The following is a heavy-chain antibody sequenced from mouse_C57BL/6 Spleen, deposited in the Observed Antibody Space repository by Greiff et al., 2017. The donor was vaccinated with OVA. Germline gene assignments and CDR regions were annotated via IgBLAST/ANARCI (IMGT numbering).Heavy chain of an antibody. Sequence: EVQGVESGGGLVKPGGSLKLSCAASGFTFSSYAMSWVRQTPEKRLEWVATISDGGSYTYYPDNVKGRFTISRDNAKNNLYLQMSHLKSEDTAMYYGARVYYDYDGGGMDYWGQGTSVTVSS. CDR1: GFTFSSYA. CDR2: ISDGGSYT. V-gene: IGHV5-4*01. J-gene: IGHJ4*01. D-gene: IGHD2-4*01. CDR3: ARVYYDYDGGGMDY.